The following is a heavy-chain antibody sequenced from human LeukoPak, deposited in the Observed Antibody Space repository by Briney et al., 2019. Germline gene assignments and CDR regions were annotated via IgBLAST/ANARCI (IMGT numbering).Heavy chain of an antibody. J-gene: IGHJ4*02. CDR2: INNSGST. Sequence: SETLSLTCAVYGVSFRGYSWTWIRQPPGKGLEWIGEINNSGSTNYNPSLKSRVTLSVDTSKNHFSLNLTSVTAADTAVYYCARGRALPGSYWGQGTLVTVSS. CDR1: GVSFRGYS. CDR3: ARGRALPGSY. V-gene: IGHV4-34*01.